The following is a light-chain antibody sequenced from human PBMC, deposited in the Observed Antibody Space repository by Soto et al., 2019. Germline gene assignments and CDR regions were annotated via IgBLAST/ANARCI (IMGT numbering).Light chain of an antibody. J-gene: IGLJ3*02. CDR3: SSYTSSSTLWV. CDR2: DVS. V-gene: IGLV2-14*01. CDR1: SSDIGGCDC. Sequence: QSVLTQPASVSGSPGQSIAISCTGTSSDIGGCDCVSWYQQHPGKAPKLMIYDVSNRPSGVSNRFSGSKSGNTASLTISGLQAEDEADYYCSSYTSSSTLWVFGGGTKLTVL.